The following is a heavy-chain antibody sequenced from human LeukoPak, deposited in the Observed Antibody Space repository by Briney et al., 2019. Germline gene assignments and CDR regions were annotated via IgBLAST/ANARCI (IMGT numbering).Heavy chain of an antibody. Sequence: GGSLRLSCAASGFTFSSYGMHWVRQAPGKGLEWVSFIRYDGSNKYYADSVKGRFTISRDNSKNTLYLQMNSLRAEDTAVYYCAKAVIQKWLVPFDYWGQGTLVTVSS. D-gene: IGHD6-19*01. V-gene: IGHV3-30*02. J-gene: IGHJ4*02. CDR3: AKAVIQKWLVPFDY. CDR1: GFTFSSYG. CDR2: IRYDGSNK.